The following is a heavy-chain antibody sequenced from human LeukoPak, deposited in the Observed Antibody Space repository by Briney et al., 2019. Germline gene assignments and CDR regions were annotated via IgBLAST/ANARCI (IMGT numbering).Heavy chain of an antibody. J-gene: IGHJ1*01. D-gene: IGHD4-11*01. V-gene: IGHV4-31*03. CDR3: ARGLTTSVFVH. CDR1: GGSILSGGYY. Sequence: PSQTLSLTCTVSGGSILSGGYYWSWIRQHPGKGLEWIGYIYYSGSTYYNPSLKSRLTISLDTSKNQFSLKLSSVTAADTAVYYCARGLTTSVFVHWARGTLVTVSS. CDR2: IYYSGST.